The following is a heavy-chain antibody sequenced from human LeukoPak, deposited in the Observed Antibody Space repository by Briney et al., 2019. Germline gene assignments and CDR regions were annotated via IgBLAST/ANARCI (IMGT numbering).Heavy chain of an antibody. V-gene: IGHV3-23*01. CDR1: GFTFSSYA. J-gene: IGHJ4*02. Sequence: GGSLRLSCAASGFTFSSYALNWVRQAPGKGLEWVSGISATGDYTSYADSVKGRFAISRDNSKNTLYLQMNSLRAEDTAVYYCAREPGTTVLTRFYFWGQGTLVTVSS. CDR2: ISATGDYT. D-gene: IGHD4-17*01. CDR3: AREPGTTVLTRFYF.